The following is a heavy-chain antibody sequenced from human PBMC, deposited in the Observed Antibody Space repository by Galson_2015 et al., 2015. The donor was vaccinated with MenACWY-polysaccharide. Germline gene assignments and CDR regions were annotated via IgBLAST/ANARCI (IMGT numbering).Heavy chain of an antibody. V-gene: IGHV3-74*01. J-gene: IGHJ4*02. CDR1: GFTFSTSW. CDR2: IKSDGSST. CDR3: ARGYSAYD. D-gene: IGHD5-12*01. Sequence: CAASGFTFSTSWMHWVRQAPGKGLVWVSRIKSDGSSTNYADSVKGRFTISRDNAKNTLYLQMNSLRAEDTALYYCARGYSAYDWGQGTLVTVSA.